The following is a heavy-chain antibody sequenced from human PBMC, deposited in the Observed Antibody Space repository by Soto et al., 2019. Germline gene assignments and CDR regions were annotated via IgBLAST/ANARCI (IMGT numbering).Heavy chain of an antibody. CDR3: ARAXWTTRSIDCAHYYAMDV. Sequence: PSGTLSLTCTVSGGSIRSGDYYWSWIRQPPGKGLEWIGYIYYSGRTYYNPSLKSRVTISVDTSKNQFSLKLSSVPAADTAVYFCARAXWTTRSIDCAHYYAMDVWGQGTTVTVSS. J-gene: IGHJ6*02. CDR1: GGSIRSGDYY. V-gene: IGHV4-30-4*01. D-gene: IGHD3-9*01. CDR2: IYYSGRT.